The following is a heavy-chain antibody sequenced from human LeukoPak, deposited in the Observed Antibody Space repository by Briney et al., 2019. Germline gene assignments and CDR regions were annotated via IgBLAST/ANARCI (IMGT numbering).Heavy chain of an antibody. CDR2: ISAYNGNT. D-gene: IGHD2-2*01. CDR1: GYTFTSYG. V-gene: IGHV1-18*01. J-gene: IGHJ6*03. CDR3: ARGRYCSSTSCYYYYMDV. Sequence: GASVKVSCKASGYTFTSYGISWVRQAPGQGLEWMGWISAYNGNTNYAQKLQGRVTMTTDTSTSTAYMELSSLRSEDTAVYCCARGRYCSSTSCYYYYMDVWGKGTTVTVSS.